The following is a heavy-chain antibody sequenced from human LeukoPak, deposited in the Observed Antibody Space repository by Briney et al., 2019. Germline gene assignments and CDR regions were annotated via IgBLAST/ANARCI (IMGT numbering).Heavy chain of an antibody. CDR2: IWYDGSNK. V-gene: IGHV3-33*01. J-gene: IGHJ4*02. D-gene: IGHD2-21*02. CDR3: ARDSAIVVVTAPDY. CDR1: GFTFSSYG. Sequence: GGSLRLSCAASGFTFSSYGMHWVRQAPGKGLEWVAVIWYDGSNKYYADSVKGRFTISRDNSKNTLYLQMNSLGAEDTAVYYCARDSAIVVVTAPDYWGQGTLVTVSS.